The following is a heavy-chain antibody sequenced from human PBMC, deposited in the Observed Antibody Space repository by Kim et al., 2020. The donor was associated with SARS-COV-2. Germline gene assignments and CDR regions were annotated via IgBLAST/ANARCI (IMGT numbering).Heavy chain of an antibody. J-gene: IGHJ6*02. V-gene: IGHV4-4*07. D-gene: IGHD2-15*01. CDR2: IYTSGRT. Sequence: ETLSLTCTVSGGSISSYYWSWIRQPAGKGLEWIGRIYTSGRTNYNPSLKSRVTMSVDTSKNQFSLKLSSVTAADTAGYYCARDVQVVVAATQVEYYYYGMDVWGQGTTVTVSS. CDR3: ARDVQVVVAATQVEYYYYGMDV. CDR1: GGSISSYY.